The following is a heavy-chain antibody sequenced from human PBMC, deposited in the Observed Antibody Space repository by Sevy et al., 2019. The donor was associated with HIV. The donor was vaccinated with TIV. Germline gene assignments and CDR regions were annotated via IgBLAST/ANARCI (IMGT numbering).Heavy chain of an antibody. CDR1: GYTFTSYG. D-gene: IGHD1-26*01. J-gene: IGHJ3*02. CDR2: ISAYNGNT. CDR3: ARDGRQWELGGDAFDI. Sequence: ASVKVSCKASGYTFTSYGISWVRQAPGQELEWMGWISAYNGNTNYAQKLQGRVTMTTDTSTSTAYMELRSLRSDDTAVYYCARDGRQWELGGDAFDIWGQGTMVTVSS. V-gene: IGHV1-18*01.